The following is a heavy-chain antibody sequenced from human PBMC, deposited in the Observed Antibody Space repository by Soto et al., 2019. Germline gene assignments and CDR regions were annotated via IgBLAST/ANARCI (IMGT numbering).Heavy chain of an antibody. CDR2: MNPNSGNT. Sequence: SVKVSCKASGYTFTSYDINWVRQATGQGLEWMGWMNPNSGNTGYAQKFQGRVTMTRNTSISTAYMELSSLRSEDTAVYYCARAPLYYDFWSGYSRPSYGMDVWGQGTTVTGSS. CDR3: ARAPLYYDFWSGYSRPSYGMDV. D-gene: IGHD3-3*01. J-gene: IGHJ6*02. CDR1: GYTFTSYD. V-gene: IGHV1-8*01.